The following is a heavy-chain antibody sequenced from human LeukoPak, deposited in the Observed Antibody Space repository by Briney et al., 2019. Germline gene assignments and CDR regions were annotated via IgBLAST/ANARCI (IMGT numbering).Heavy chain of an antibody. D-gene: IGHD6-19*01. CDR1: GGSISSYY. V-gene: IGHV4-4*07. CDR3: ARHASGWYFEVCRGPFDP. Sequence: SETLSLTCTVSGGSISSYYWSWIRQPAGKGLEWIGRIYTSGSTNYNPSLKSRVTMSVDTSKNQFSLKLRSVTAADTAVYYCARHASGWYFEVCRGPFDPWGQGTLVTVSS. CDR2: IYTSGST. J-gene: IGHJ5*02.